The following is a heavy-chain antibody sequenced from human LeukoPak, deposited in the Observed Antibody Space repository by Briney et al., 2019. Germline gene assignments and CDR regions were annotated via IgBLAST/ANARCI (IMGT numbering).Heavy chain of an antibody. J-gene: IGHJ4*02. CDR3: AREEIFYYDSSGFDY. V-gene: IGHV4-30-4*01. CDR2: IYYSGST. CDR1: GGSISSGDSY. Sequence: NSSETLSLTCSVSGGSISSGDSYWSWIRQPPGKGLEWIGYIYYSGSTYYNPSLKSRVTISVDTSKNQFSLKLSSVTAADTAVYYCAREEIFYYDSSGFDYWGQGTLVTVSS. D-gene: IGHD3-22*01.